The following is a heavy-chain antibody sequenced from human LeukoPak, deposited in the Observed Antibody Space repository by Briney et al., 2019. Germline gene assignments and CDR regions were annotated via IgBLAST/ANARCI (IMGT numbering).Heavy chain of an antibody. CDR1: GGSISSSNYY. CDR2: IYYSGST. J-gene: IGHJ4*02. D-gene: IGHD3-22*01. Sequence: SETLSLTCTVSGGSISSSNYYWGWIRQPPGKGLEWIGCIYYSGSTYYNPSLKSRVTISVDTSKNQFSLKLSSVTAADTAVYYCARLPYPYDSSGSPPLDYWGQGTLVTVSS. CDR3: ARLPYPYDSSGSPPLDY. V-gene: IGHV4-39*01.